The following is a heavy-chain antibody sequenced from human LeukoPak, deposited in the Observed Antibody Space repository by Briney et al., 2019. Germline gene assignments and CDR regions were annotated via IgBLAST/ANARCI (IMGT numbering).Heavy chain of an antibody. CDR3: ARGSSKLFGGAMDV. V-gene: IGHV4-59*01. CDR1: LGSTTNYH. CDR2: IYYIGTT. D-gene: IGHD2-15*01. J-gene: IGHJ6*04. Sequence: PPETLSLTRIVPLGSTTNYHCSWIRPSPGKGQEWMGYIYYIGTTKYNPSLQSRVSISVNTSMNQFSMKLRSETAAEKAVYYCARGSSKLFGGAMDVWGKGTTVTVSS.